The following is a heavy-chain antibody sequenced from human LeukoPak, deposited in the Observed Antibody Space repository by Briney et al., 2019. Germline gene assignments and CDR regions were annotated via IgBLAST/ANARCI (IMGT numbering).Heavy chain of an antibody. Sequence: GGSLRLSCAASGFTFSSYSMNWVRQAPGKGLERVSSISSSSSYIYYADSVKGRFTISRDNAKNSLFLQMNSLRAEDTAVYYCARVLRYCSGGNCYSGGLGYMDVWGKGTTVTISS. V-gene: IGHV3-21*04. CDR2: ISSSSSYI. CDR1: GFTFSSYS. D-gene: IGHD2-15*01. CDR3: ARVLRYCSGGNCYSGGLGYMDV. J-gene: IGHJ6*03.